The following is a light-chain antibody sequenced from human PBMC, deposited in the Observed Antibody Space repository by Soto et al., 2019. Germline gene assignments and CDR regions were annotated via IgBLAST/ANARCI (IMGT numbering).Light chain of an antibody. CDR3: QQYENLPPT. CDR1: QDIANS. CDR2: EAS. V-gene: IGKV1-33*01. J-gene: IGKJ5*01. Sequence: DIQMTQSPSSLSAAIGDRVILTCQASQDIANSLNWYQHRPGKGAKLLIYEASNLERGVPARFSGSGSGTDFSFTISSLQPEDIATYYCQQYENLPPTFGQGTRLEI.